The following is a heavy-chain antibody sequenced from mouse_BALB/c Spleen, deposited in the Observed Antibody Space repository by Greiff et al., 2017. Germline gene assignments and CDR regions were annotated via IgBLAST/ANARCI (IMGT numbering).Heavy chain of an antibody. CDR2: IRSKSNNYAT. V-gene: IGHV10-1*02. J-gene: IGHJ4*01. D-gene: IGHD1-1*01. CDR1: GFTFNTYA. CDR3: VRHENYYYGSSYDYYAMDY. Sequence: EVQVVESGGGLVQPKGSLKLSCAASGFTFNTYAMNWVRQAPGKGLEWVARIRSKSNNYATYYADSVKDRFTISRDDSQSMLYLQMNNLKTEDTAMYYCVRHENYYYGSSYDYYAMDYWGQGTSVTVSS.